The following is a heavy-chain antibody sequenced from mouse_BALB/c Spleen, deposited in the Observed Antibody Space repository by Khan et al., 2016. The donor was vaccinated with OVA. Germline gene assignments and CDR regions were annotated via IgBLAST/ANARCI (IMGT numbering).Heavy chain of an antibody. D-gene: IGHD2-4*01. V-gene: IGHV1-39*01. CDR1: GYSFTDYN. J-gene: IGHJ2*01. CDR2: IDPYYGNT. CDR3: ARLGDDYAFGY. Sequence: EVQLQQSGPELEKPGASVKISCKASGYSFTDYNMNWVKQSNGKSLEWIGNIDPYYGNTIYNQKFKGKATLTVDKSSSTAYMELKSLTSEDSAVYYCARLGDDYAFGYWGQGTTLTVSS.